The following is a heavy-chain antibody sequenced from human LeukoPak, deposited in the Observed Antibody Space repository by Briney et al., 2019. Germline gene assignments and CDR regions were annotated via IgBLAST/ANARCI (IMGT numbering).Heavy chain of an antibody. CDR3: ARFGLGKHIEVAGIPFDI. CDR1: GYAFTGYY. D-gene: IGHD6-19*01. CDR2: INPNSGGT. V-gene: IGHV1-2*02. J-gene: IGHJ3*02. Sequence: ASVKVSCKASGYAFTGYYMHWVRQAPGQGLEWMGWINPNSGGTNYAQKFQGRVTMTRDTSISTAYMELSRLRSDDTAVYYCARFGLGKHIEVAGIPFDIWGQGTMVTVSS.